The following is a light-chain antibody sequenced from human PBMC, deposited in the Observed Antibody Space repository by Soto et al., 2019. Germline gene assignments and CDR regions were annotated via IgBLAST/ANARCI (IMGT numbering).Light chain of an antibody. J-gene: IGKJ4*01. V-gene: IGKV4-1*01. Sequence: DIVMTQSPDSLVVSLGDMATMNCKSSQSVLYSANNKNYLAWYQQKPGQPPKLLIYWASTRESGVPDRFSGSGSGTDFTLTISSLQAEDVAVYYCQQYYSTPPTFGGGTKVDIK. CDR3: QQYYSTPPT. CDR1: QSVLYSANNKNY. CDR2: WAS.